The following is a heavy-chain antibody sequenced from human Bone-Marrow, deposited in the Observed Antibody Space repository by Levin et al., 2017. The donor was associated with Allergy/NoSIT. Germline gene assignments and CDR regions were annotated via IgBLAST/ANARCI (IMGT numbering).Heavy chain of an antibody. CDR2: ISSSGRAI. V-gene: IGHV3-48*02. CDR3: ARGSKGGDDYDDFFDY. CDR1: GFSFSIHS. Sequence: PGGSLRLSCAASGFSFSIHSMNWVRQAPGKGLEWVSYISSSGRAIYYADSVKGRFTISRDNVQKSLFLQMNSLRDEDTAVYYCARGSKGGDDYDDFFDYWGQGTLVSVSS. J-gene: IGHJ4*02. D-gene: IGHD4-17*01.